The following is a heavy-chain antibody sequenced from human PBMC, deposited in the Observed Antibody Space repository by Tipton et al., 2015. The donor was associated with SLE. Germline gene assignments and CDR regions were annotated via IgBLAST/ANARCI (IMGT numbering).Heavy chain of an antibody. Sequence: SLRLSCAASGFTFSSYAMSWVRQAPGKGLEWVSAISGSGGSTYYADSVKGRFTISRENAKNSLYLQMNSLRAGDTAVYYCARDGYLGGMDVWGQGTTVTVSS. J-gene: IGHJ6*02. CDR2: ISGSGGST. CDR1: GFTFSSYA. CDR3: ARDGYLGGMDV. V-gene: IGHV3-23*01. D-gene: IGHD6-13*01.